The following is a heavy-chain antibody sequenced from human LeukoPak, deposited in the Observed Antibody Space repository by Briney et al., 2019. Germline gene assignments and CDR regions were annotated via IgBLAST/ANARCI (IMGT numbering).Heavy chain of an antibody. CDR2: IRGDSTYI. CDR3: ASDLPAATT. J-gene: IGHJ5*02. V-gene: IGHV3-21*06. D-gene: IGHD2-2*01. CDR1: GFTFSGYS. Sequence: GGSLRLSCAASGFTFSGYSMTWVRQAPGKGLEWVSSIRGDSTYIFYADSVEGRFTISRDNAQNSLYLQMNTLRAEDTVVYYCASDLPAATTWRRGTLVTVPS.